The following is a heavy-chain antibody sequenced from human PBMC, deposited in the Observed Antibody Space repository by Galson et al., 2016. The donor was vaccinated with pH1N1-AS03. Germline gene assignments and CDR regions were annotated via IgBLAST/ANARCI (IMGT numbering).Heavy chain of an antibody. Sequence: PALVKPTQTLTLTCTLSGFSHSASGVAVAWIRQPPGKALEWLALIYWDDDKRYSPSLRDKLTITKDSSTNQVVLTMTNMDPVDTATYYCAHRHGGNSHYFGYWGQGSLVTVSS. V-gene: IGHV2-5*02. J-gene: IGHJ4*02. CDR3: AHRHGGNSHYFGY. CDR1: GFSHSASGVA. CDR2: IYWDDDK. D-gene: IGHD4-23*01.